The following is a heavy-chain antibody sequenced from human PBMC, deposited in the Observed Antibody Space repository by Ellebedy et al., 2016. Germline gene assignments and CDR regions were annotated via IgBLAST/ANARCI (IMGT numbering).Heavy chain of an antibody. CDR2: ISWNSGSI. D-gene: IGHD3-10*01. CDR3: AKGPGFGELGH. Sequence: GGSLRLSCAASGFTFDDYAMHWVRQAPGKGLEWVSGISWNSGSIGYADSVKGRFTISRDNAKNSLYLQMNSLRDEDTALYYCAKGPGFGELGHWGQGTLVTVSS. V-gene: IGHV3-9*01. CDR1: GFTFDDYA. J-gene: IGHJ4*02.